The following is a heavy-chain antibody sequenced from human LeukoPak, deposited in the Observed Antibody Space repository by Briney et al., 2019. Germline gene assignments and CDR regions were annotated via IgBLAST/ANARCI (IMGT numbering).Heavy chain of an antibody. CDR1: GGSISSGGYS. J-gene: IGHJ3*02. CDR2: IYYSGST. V-gene: IGHV4-39*01. D-gene: IGHD6-19*01. CDR3: ARRRIAVAVAAFDI. Sequence: NASETLSLTCTVSGGSISSGGYSWGWIRQPPGKGLEWIGSIYYSGSTYYNPSLKSRVTISVDTSKNQFSLKLSSVTAADTAVYYCARRRIAVAVAAFDIWGQGTMVTVSS.